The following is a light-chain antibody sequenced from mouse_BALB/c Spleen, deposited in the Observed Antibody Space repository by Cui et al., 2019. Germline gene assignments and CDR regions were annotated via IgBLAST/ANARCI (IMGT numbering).Light chain of an antibody. Sequence: DIQMTQSPASLSVSVGQAVTITCRASKNIYSNLAWCHQKQAKSPQLLVYAATNLADGVPSRFSGSGSGTQYSLKINSLQSEDFGSYYCQHYWGTPWTFGGGTKLEIK. CDR3: QHYWGTPWT. V-gene: IGKV12-46*01. CDR2: AAT. CDR1: KNIYSN. J-gene: IGKJ1*01.